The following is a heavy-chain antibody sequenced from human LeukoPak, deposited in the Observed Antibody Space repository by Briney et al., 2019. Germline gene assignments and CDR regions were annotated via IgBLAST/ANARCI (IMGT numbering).Heavy chain of an antibody. CDR2: INPNSGGT. CDR3: ARGTYGSGSYYIRAFDI. J-gene: IGHJ3*02. CDR1: GYTFTGYY. Sequence: ASVKVSCKASGYTFTGYYMHWVRQAPGQGLEWMGWINPNSGGTNYAQKFQGRVTMTRDTSISTAYVELSRLRSDDTAVYYCARGTYGSGSYYIRAFDIWGQGTMVTVSS. D-gene: IGHD3-10*01. V-gene: IGHV1-2*02.